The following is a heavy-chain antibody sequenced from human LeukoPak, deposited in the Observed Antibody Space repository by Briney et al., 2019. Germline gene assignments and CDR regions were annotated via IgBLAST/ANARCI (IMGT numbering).Heavy chain of an antibody. CDR1: GYTFTGAY. CDR2: INPKSGGT. D-gene: IGHD2-21*01. CDR3: ARVLFNSGYDY. Sequence: ASVKVSCTASGYTFTGAYMHWVRQAPGQGLEWMGWINPKSGGTQFAQTLPARVTMTRDTSISTAYMELDRRRSDDTAVYYWARVLFNSGYDYWGQGTLVTVSS. V-gene: IGHV1-2*02. J-gene: IGHJ4*02.